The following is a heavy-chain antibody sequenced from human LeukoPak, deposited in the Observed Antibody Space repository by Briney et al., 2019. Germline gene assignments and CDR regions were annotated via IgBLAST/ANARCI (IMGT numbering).Heavy chain of an antibody. D-gene: IGHD3-10*01. Sequence: GGSLRLSCAASGFTFSSYWMHWVRQASGKGLVWVSRINSDGSSTSYADSVKGRFTISRDNAKNTLYLQMNSLRAEDTAVYYCARGRRNHGSTRSDAFDIWGQGTMVTVSS. J-gene: IGHJ3*02. CDR2: INSDGSST. CDR1: GFTFSSYW. V-gene: IGHV3-74*01. CDR3: ARGRRNHGSTRSDAFDI.